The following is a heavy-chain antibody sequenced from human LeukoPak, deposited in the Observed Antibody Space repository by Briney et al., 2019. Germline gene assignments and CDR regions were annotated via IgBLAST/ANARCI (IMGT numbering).Heavy chain of an antibody. CDR3: ARGGESRAMLHQ. D-gene: IGHD3-16*01. Sequence: PGGSLRLSCAASGFTFSSYSMNWVRQAPGKGLEWVSSISSSSSYIYYADSVKGRFAISRDNAKNSLYLQMNSLRVEDTALYYCARGGESRAMLHQWGQGTLVAVSS. V-gene: IGHV3-21*01. CDR2: ISSSSSYI. J-gene: IGHJ4*02. CDR1: GFTFSSYS.